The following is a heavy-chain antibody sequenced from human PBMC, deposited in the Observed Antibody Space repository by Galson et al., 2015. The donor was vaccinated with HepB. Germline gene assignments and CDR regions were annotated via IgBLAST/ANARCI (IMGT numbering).Heavy chain of an antibody. CDR1: GYSFTSYW. CDR3: ARRLRYSSSWQKYYYYGVDV. D-gene: IGHD6-13*01. Sequence: QSGAEVKKPGESLRISCKGSGYSFTSYWISWVRQMPGKSLEWMGRIDPSDSYTNYSPSFQGHVTISADKSISTAYLQWSSLKASDTAMYYCARRLRYSSSWQKYYYYGVDVWGQGTTVTVSS. V-gene: IGHV5-10-1*01. J-gene: IGHJ6*02. CDR2: IDPSDSYT.